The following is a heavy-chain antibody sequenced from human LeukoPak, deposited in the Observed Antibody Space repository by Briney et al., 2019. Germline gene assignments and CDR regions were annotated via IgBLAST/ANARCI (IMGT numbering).Heavy chain of an antibody. Sequence: SETLSLTCTVSGGSISSSSYYWGWIRQPPGKGLEWIGSIHYSGSTYYNPSLKSRVAISVDTSKNQFSLKMRSVTAADTAVYYCARHFGGYSYGSLDYWGQGTLVTVSS. V-gene: IGHV4-39*01. CDR2: IHYSGST. CDR1: GGSISSSSYY. CDR3: ARHFGGYSYGSLDY. D-gene: IGHD5-18*01. J-gene: IGHJ4*02.